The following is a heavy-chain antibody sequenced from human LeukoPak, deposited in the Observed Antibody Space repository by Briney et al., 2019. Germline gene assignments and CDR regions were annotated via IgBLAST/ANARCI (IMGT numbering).Heavy chain of an antibody. J-gene: IGHJ4*02. CDR1: GFTFSSYS. D-gene: IGHD2-15*01. CDR2: ISSSSSYI. V-gene: IGHV3-21*04. Sequence: GGSLRLSCAASGFTFSSYSMNWVRQAPGKGLEWVSSISSSSSYIHYADSVKGRFTISRDNSKNTLYLQMNSLRAEDTAVYYCAKDRSGVRVVVAATSPDFGYWGQGTLVTVSS. CDR3: AKDRSGVRVVVAATSPDFGY.